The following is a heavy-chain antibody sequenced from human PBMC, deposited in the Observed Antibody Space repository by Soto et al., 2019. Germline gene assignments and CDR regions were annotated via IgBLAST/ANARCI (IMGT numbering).Heavy chain of an antibody. V-gene: IGHV1-69*13. CDR1: GGTFSSYA. CDR3: ARVGLLASSTSERAQYYYYYGMDV. J-gene: IGHJ6*02. Sequence: GASVKVSCKASGGTFSSYAISWVRQAPGQGLEWMGGIIPIFGTANYAQKFQGRVTITADESTSTAYMELSSLGSEDTAVYYCARVGLLASSTSERAQYYYYYGMDVWGQGTTVTVSS. D-gene: IGHD2-2*01. CDR2: IIPIFGTA.